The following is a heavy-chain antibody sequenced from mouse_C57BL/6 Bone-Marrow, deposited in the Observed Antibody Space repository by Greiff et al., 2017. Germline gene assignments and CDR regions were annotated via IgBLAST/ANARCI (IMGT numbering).Heavy chain of an antibody. CDR3: ARGGIYYDYGDFDY. V-gene: IGHV5-12*01. D-gene: IGHD2-4*01. J-gene: IGHJ2*01. Sequence: EVKLVESGGGLVQPGGSLKLSCAASGFTFSDYYMYWVRPTPEKRLEWVAYISNGGGSTYYPDTVKGRFTISRDNAKNTLYLQMSRLKSEDTAMYYCARGGIYYDYGDFDYWGQGTTLTVSS. CDR2: ISNGGGST. CDR1: GFTFSDYY.